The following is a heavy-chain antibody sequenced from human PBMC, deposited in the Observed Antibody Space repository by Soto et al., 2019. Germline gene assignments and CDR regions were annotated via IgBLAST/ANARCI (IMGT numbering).Heavy chain of an antibody. J-gene: IGHJ4*02. CDR2: INPSGGST. CDR3: ARVSVGGSGSYPFDY. V-gene: IGHV1-46*03. Sequence: QVQLVQSGAEVKKPGASVKVSCKASGYTFTNYYMHWVRQAPGQGLEWMGIINPSGGSTSDAQQFQGRVPMTGDTATSTVYMELSSLRSEVTAVYYCARVSVGGSGSYPFDYWGQGTLVTVSS. D-gene: IGHD3-10*01. CDR1: GYTFTNYY.